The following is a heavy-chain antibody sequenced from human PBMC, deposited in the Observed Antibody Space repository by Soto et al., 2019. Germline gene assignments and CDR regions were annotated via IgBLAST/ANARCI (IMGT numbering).Heavy chain of an antibody. J-gene: IGHJ4*02. CDR2: ITSSISSI. V-gene: IGHV3-21*01. Sequence: GGSLRLSCAASGFTFSSFRMSWVRQAPGKGLEWVSSITSSISSIFYADSVKGRFTISRDSAKTSLYLQVNSLRAEDTAVYYCARGLDYGDSVYFDYWGQGALVTVSS. D-gene: IGHD4-17*01. CDR3: ARGLDYGDSVYFDY. CDR1: GFTFSSFR.